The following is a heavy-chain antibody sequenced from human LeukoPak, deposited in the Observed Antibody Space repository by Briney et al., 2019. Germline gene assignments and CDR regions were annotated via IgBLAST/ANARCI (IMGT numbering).Heavy chain of an antibody. V-gene: IGHV1-46*01. J-gene: IGHJ3*02. D-gene: IGHD3-9*01. CDR3: ARDQGAILRYFDWYLDI. CDR1: GYTFTSYY. CDR2: INPSGGST. Sequence: ASVKVSCKASGYTFTSYYMHWVRQAPGQGLEWMGIINPSGGSTSYAQKFQGRVTMTRDTSISTAYMELSRLRSDDTAVYYCARDQGAILRYFDWYLDIWGQGTMVTVSS.